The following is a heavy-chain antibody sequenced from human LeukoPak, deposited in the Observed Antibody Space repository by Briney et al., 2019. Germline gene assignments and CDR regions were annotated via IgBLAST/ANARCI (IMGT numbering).Heavy chain of an antibody. J-gene: IGHJ4*02. D-gene: IGHD6-25*01. V-gene: IGHV3-30*18. Sequence: GRSLRLLLAASGFTFNSFGKHWVRQAPGQGLEWVAVISYDGSNTYYADSVKGRFTISRDNSKNTLYLQMNSLTDDDTAVYYCAKGRATNSGSTLDYWGQGTLVTVSS. CDR2: ISYDGSNT. CDR3: AKGRATNSGSTLDY. CDR1: GFTFNSFG.